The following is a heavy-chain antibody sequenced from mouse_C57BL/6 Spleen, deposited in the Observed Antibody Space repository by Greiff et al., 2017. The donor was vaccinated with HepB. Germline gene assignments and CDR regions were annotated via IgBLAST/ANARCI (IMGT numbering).Heavy chain of an antibody. Sequence: QVQLKESGPGLVAPSQSLSITCTVSGFSLTSYGVHWVRQPPGKGLEWLVVIWSDGSTTYNSALKSRLSISKDNSKSQVFLKMNSLQTDDTAMYYCARHGSSYEYYFDYWGQGTTLTVSS. CDR3: ARHGSSYEYYFDY. V-gene: IGHV2-6-1*01. CDR2: IWSDGST. J-gene: IGHJ2*01. CDR1: GFSLTSYG. D-gene: IGHD1-1*01.